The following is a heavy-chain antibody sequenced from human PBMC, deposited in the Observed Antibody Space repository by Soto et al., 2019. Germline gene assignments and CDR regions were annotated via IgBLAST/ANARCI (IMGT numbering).Heavy chain of an antibody. Sequence: SETLSLTCSVSGGSVYDFYWNWLRQTPGKGLEWISNIYNNGRTNYNPSLKNRVTISIDTSKNQFSLHTSSVTTADTAMYFCGRAQAIYFSFDAWGQGTLVTVSS. J-gene: IGHJ4*02. V-gene: IGHV4-59*02. CDR3: GRAQAIYFSFDA. CDR1: GGSVYDFY. CDR2: IYNNGRT. D-gene: IGHD3-9*01.